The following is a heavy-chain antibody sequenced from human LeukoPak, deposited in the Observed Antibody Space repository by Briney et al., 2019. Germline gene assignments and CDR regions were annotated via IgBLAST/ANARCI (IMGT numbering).Heavy chain of an antibody. CDR1: GGSISSYY. V-gene: IGHV4-4*07. CDR2: IYTSGST. CDR3: AREASYYDSSGLPDY. D-gene: IGHD3-22*01. Sequence: SETLSLTCTVSGGSISSYYWSWIRQPAGKGLEWIGRIYTSGSTNYNPSLKSRVTMSVDTSKNQFSLKLSSVTAADTAVYYCAREASYYDSSGLPDYRGQGTLVTVSS. J-gene: IGHJ4*02.